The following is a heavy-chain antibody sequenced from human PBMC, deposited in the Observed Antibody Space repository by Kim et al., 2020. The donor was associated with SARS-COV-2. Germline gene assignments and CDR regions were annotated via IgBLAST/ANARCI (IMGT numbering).Heavy chain of an antibody. D-gene: IGHD6-13*01. V-gene: IGHV3-43*01. CDR1: GFTFDDYT. Sequence: GGSLRLSCAASGFTFDDYTMHWVRQAPGKGLEWVSLISWDGGSTYYADSVKGRFTISRDNSKNSLYLQMNSLRTEDTALYYCAKDHLAAGRRGSGPFDYWGQGTLVTVSS. CDR2: ISWDGGST. J-gene: IGHJ4*02. CDR3: AKDHLAAGRRGSGPFDY.